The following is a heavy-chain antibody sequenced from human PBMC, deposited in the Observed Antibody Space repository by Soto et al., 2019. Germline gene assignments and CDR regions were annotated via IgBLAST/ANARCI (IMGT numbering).Heavy chain of an antibody. CDR2: ISGGGDAA. J-gene: IGHJ2*01. CDR1: GFTFINFA. Sequence: EVQLLESGGGLVQPGGSLRLSCAGSGFTFINFAMNWVRQAPGKGLEWVSTISGGGDAAFFADSVRGRFTSSRDNSKDTVTLQMNSLGVDDTAVYYCARKVPGSTSRPDYWYFDLWGRGTLVTVSS. D-gene: IGHD3-10*01. V-gene: IGHV3-23*01. CDR3: ARKVPGSTSRPDYWYFDL.